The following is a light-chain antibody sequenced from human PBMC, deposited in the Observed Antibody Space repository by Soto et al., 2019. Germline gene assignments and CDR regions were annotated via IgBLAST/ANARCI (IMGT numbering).Light chain of an antibody. Sequence: DIQMTQSPSTLSASVGDRVTITCRASQSITNRLAWYQQKPGKAPKVLIYDASSLESGVPSRFSGSGSGTEFILNISSLQPYDVATYWCQHYGGMWTFAQGTKVEIK. V-gene: IGKV1-5*01. J-gene: IGKJ1*01. CDR1: QSITNR. CDR2: DAS. CDR3: QHYGGMWT.